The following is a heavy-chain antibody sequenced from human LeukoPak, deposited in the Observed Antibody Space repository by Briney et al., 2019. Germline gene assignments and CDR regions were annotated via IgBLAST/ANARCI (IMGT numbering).Heavy chain of an antibody. CDR2: ISAHKEYT. V-gene: IGHV1-18*01. CDR3: AREGPVDTAMGY. Sequence: ASLKESCKASGYTLTSYGISRLRQAPPQAREWMDWISAHKEYTHNAQKLQGRVTMTTDTSTSTAYMELRSLRSDDTAVYYCAREGPVDTAMGYWGQGTLVTVSS. J-gene: IGHJ4*02. CDR1: GYTLTSYG. D-gene: IGHD5-18*01.